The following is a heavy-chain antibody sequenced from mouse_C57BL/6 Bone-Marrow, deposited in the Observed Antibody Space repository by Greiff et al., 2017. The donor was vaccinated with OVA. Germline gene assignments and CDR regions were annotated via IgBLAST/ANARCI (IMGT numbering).Heavy chain of an antibody. Sequence: VHVKQSGAELVRPGASVKLSCTASGFNIKDGYMHWVKQRPEQGLEWIGWIDPENGDTEYASKFQGKATITADTSSNTAYLQLSSLTSEDTAVYYCTTLRGAYWGQGTLVTVSA. D-gene: IGHD1-1*01. CDR3: TTLRGAY. V-gene: IGHV14-4*01. CDR2: IDPENGDT. CDR1: GFNIKDGY. J-gene: IGHJ3*01.